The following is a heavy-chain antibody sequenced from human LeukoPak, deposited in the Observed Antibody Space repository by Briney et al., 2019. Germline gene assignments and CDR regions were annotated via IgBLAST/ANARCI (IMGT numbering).Heavy chain of an antibody. J-gene: IGHJ4*02. V-gene: IGHV4-4*02. CDR3: ARGGYSSGLDY. Sequence: PSGTLSLTCAVSGGSISSNNWWGWIRQPPGKGLEWIGEINHSGSTNYNPSLKSRVTISVDTSKNQFSLKLSSVTAADTAVCYCARGGYSSGLDYWGQGTLVTVSS. CDR1: GGSISSNNW. D-gene: IGHD6-19*01. CDR2: INHSGST.